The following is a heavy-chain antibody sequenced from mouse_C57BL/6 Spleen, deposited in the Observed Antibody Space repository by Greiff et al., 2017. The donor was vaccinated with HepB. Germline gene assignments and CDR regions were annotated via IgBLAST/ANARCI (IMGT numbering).Heavy chain of an antibody. Sequence: EVMLVESGGGLVKPGGSLKLSCAASGFTFSSYAMSWVRQTPEKRLEWVATISDGGSYTYYPDNVKGRFTISRDNAKNNLYLQMSHLKSEDTAMYYWARLDDGDYVWTYGGQGTLVTVSA. D-gene: IGHD2-3*01. V-gene: IGHV5-4*03. CDR2: ISDGGSYT. J-gene: IGHJ3*01. CDR3: ARLDDGDYVWTY. CDR1: GFTFSSYA.